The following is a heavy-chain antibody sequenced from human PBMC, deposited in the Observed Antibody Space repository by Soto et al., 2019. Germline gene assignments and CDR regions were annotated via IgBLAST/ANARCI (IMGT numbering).Heavy chain of an antibody. CDR3: ARAIPTTVTPDAFDI. J-gene: IGHJ3*02. D-gene: IGHD4-17*01. CDR2: IYYSGST. CDR1: GGSISSGDYY. Sequence: PSETLSLTCTVSGGSISSGDYYWSWIRQPPGKGLEWIGYIYYSGSTYYNPSLKSRVTISVDTSKNQFSLKLSSVTAADTAVYSCARAIPTTVTPDAFDIWGQGTMVTVSS. V-gene: IGHV4-30-4*01.